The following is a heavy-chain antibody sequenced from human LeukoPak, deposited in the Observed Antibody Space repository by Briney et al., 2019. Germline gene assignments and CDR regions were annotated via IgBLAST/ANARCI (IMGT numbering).Heavy chain of an antibody. V-gene: IGHV1-69*01. CDR3: AREYYYYDSSGQAYYFDY. Sequence: ASVKVSCKASGGTFSSYAISWVRQAPGQGLEWMGGIIPIFGTANYAQKFQGRVTITADESTSTAYMELSSLRSEDTAVYYCAREYYYYDSSGQAYYFDYWGQGTLVTVSS. D-gene: IGHD3-22*01. CDR2: IIPIFGTA. J-gene: IGHJ4*02. CDR1: GGTFSSYA.